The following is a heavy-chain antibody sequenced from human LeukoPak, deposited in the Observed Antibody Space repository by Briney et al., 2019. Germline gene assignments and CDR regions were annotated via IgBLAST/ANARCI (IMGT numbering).Heavy chain of an antibody. J-gene: IGHJ4*02. Sequence: SSETLSLTLTVPGYPISSCYYWGWPRQPPVKGLEWIGSIYHSGSTYYNPSLKSRVPISVDTSKTQFSLKLSSVTAAGTAVYYCARGQKFDSSVFDYWGEGTLVTVSS. CDR1: GYPISSCYY. CDR2: IYHSGST. D-gene: IGHD3-22*01. V-gene: IGHV4-38-2*02. CDR3: ARGQKFDSSVFDY.